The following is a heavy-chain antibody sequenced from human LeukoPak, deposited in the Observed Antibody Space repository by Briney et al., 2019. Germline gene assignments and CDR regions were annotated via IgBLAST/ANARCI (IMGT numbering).Heavy chain of an antibody. V-gene: IGHV3-23*01. Sequence: PGGSLRLSCAASGFTFSSYGMSWVRQAPGKGLEWVSAISGSGGSTYYADSVKGRFTISRDNSKNTLYLQMNSLRAEDTAVYYCATGIAAAGTRDYYFDYWGQGTLVTVPS. CDR2: ISGSGGST. J-gene: IGHJ4*02. CDR3: ATGIAAAGTRDYYFDY. CDR1: GFTFSSYG. D-gene: IGHD6-13*01.